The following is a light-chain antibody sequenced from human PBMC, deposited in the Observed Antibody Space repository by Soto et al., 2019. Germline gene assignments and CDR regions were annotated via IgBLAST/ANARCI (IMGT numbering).Light chain of an antibody. Sequence: TQSPDTLSLSPGERATLSCRASQTVTSGYLAWYQQKPGQAPRLTIYGVSPGATGIPDRFSGSGSGTDFTLTISRLEPEDFAVYFRQVYGSSAKTFGQGTKVDIK. CDR2: GVS. CDR1: QTVTSGY. V-gene: IGKV3-20*01. CDR3: QVYGSSAKT. J-gene: IGKJ1*01.